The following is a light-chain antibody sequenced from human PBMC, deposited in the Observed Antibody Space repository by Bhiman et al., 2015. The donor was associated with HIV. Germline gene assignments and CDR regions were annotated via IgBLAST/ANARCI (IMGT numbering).Light chain of an antibody. J-gene: IGLJ3*02. V-gene: IGLV2-11*01. CDR1: SSDVGGYNY. Sequence: QSALTQPASVSGSPGQSITISCTGTSSDVGGYNYVSWYQHHPGKAPQLIIYDVVERPSGVPDRFSGSKSGNTASLTISGLQADDEADYYCCSYAGTHTWVFGGGTKLTVI. CDR2: DVV. CDR3: CSYAGTHTWV.